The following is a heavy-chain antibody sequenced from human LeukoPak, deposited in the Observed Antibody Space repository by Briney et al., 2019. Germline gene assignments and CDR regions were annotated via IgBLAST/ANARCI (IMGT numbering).Heavy chain of an antibody. CDR2: IIPIFGTA. J-gene: IGHJ4*02. CDR1: GYTFTSYY. CDR3: ARDRDSSGYWVY. V-gene: IGHV1-69*06. D-gene: IGHD3-22*01. Sequence: SVKVSCKASGYTFTSYYMHWVRQAPGQGLEWMGGIIPIFGTANYAQKFQGRVTITADKSTSTAYMELSSLRSEDTAVYYCARDRDSSGYWVYWGQGTLVTVSS.